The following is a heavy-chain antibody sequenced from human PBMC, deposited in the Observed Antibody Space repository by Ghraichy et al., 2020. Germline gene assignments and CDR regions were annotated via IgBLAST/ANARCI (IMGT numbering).Heavy chain of an antibody. J-gene: IGHJ4*02. Sequence: LSLTCAASGFTFSSYSMNWARQAPGKGLEWISYISSSSSTISYADSVKGRFTISRDDAKNSLYLEMNSLRDEDTAVYYCASGKYSIWGQGTLVTVSS. V-gene: IGHV3-48*02. CDR3: ASGKYSI. CDR2: ISSSSSTI. CDR1: GFTFSSYS. D-gene: IGHD5-12*01.